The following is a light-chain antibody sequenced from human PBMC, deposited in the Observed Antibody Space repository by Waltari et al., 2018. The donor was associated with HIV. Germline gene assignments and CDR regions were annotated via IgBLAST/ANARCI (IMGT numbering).Light chain of an antibody. CDR1: SNDVGGYNF. CDR2: DVH. V-gene: IGLV2-14*03. Sequence: QSALTQPASVSGFPGQSITISCTGTSNDVGGYNFVSWYQQHPGQAPKLMLYDVHNLPSGVSNRFSGSKSGNTASLTISGLVTDDEADYYCTSYKSTTTPHVLFGGGTRVTVL. CDR3: TSYKSTTTPHVL. J-gene: IGLJ3*02.